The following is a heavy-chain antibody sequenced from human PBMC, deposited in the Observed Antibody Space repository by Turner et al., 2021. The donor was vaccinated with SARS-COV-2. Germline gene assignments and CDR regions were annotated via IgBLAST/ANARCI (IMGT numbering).Heavy chain of an antibody. CDR1: GMTFSSYA. V-gene: IGHV3-23*01. CDR3: AKADRVMIVVVITLFDY. D-gene: IGHD3-22*01. J-gene: IGHJ4*02. CDR2: IGGSGGST. Sequence: EEQLLESGGGLVQPGGSLRLSCAASGMTFSSYAMCWVRQAPGKGLEWVSAIGGSGGSTYYADSVKGRFTISRDNSKNTLYLQMNSLRAEDTAVYYCAKADRVMIVVVITLFDYWGQGTLFTVSS.